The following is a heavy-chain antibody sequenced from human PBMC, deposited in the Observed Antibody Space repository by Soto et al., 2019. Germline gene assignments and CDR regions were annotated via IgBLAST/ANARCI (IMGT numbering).Heavy chain of an antibody. J-gene: IGHJ4*02. CDR3: ARHPTVTEYYFDD. Sequence: SETLSLTCTASGGSMSSYYWNWIRQPPGKGLEWIGYIYYSGSTNYNPSLKSRVTISVDTSKNQFSLKLSSVTAADTAVYYCARHPTVTEYYFDDWGQGTLVTVAS. CDR2: IYYSGST. CDR1: GGSMSSYY. V-gene: IGHV4-59*08. D-gene: IGHD4-17*01.